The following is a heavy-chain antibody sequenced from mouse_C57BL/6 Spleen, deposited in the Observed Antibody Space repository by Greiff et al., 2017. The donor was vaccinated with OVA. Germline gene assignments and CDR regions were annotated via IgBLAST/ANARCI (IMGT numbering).Heavy chain of an antibody. V-gene: IGHV10-3*01. CDR3: VSDYCGSSSFWLAY. J-gene: IGHJ3*01. CDR2: LRGNSINYST. CDR1: GFTFNTYA. D-gene: IGHD1-1*01. Sequence: GGGLVQPKGSLKLSCAASGFTFNTYAMHLVRQAPGKGLEWVARLRGNSINYSTYYPASVKDRFTISRDESQSMIYLQMNNLKTEDTAMYDGVSDYCGSSSFWLAYWGQGTLVTVSA.